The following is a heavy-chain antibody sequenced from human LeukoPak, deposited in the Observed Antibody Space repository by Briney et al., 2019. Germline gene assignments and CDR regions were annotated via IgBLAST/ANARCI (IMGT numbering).Heavy chain of an antibody. V-gene: IGHV5-51*01. Sequence: KYGESLKISCKGSGYSFTSYWIGWVRQMPGKGLEWMGIIYPGDSDTRYSPSFQAQVTISADKSISTAYLQGSSLKASDTAMYYCARREDYYGSGSYRYYFDYWGQGTLVTVSS. CDR3: ARREDYYGSGSYRYYFDY. D-gene: IGHD3-10*01. J-gene: IGHJ4*02. CDR1: GYSFTSYW. CDR2: IYPGDSDT.